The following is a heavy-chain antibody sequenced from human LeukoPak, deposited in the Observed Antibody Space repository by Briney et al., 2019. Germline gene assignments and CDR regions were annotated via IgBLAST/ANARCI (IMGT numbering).Heavy chain of an antibody. J-gene: IGHJ4*02. V-gene: IGHV3-30*18. Sequence: GRSLRVSCAASGFTFSSYGMHWVRQAPGKGLEWVAVISYDGSNKYYADSVKGRFTISRDNSKNTLYLQMNSLRAEDTAAYYCAKEGIAVAGIDYWGQGTLVTVSS. CDR2: ISYDGSNK. D-gene: IGHD6-19*01. CDR3: AKEGIAVAGIDY. CDR1: GFTFSSYG.